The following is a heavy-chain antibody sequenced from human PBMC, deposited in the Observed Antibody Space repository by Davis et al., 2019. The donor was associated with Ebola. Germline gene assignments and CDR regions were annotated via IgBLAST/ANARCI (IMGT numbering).Heavy chain of an antibody. V-gene: IGHV4-59*01. CDR1: GGSISSNY. CDR3: ARDKYGAGEDYFDY. J-gene: IGHJ4*02. CDR2: IYYSGST. Sequence: MPSETLSLTCTVSGGSISSNYWSWIRQPPGKGLEWIGYIYYSGSTKYNPSLKSRVTISVDTSKNQFSLKLSSVTAADTAVYYCARDKYGAGEDYFDYWGQGTLVTVSS. D-gene: IGHD3-10*01.